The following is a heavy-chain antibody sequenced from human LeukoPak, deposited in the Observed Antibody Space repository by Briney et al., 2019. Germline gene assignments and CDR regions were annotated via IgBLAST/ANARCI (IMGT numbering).Heavy chain of an antibody. Sequence: SQTLSLTCTVSGGSISSGGYYWSWIRQHPGKGLEWIGYIYYSGSTYYNPSLKSRVTISVDTSKNQFSLKLSSVTAADTAVYYCARGSLGIGYQLLCESFYYFDYWGQGTLVTVSS. CDR3: ARGSLGIGYQLLCESFYYFDY. V-gene: IGHV4-31*03. J-gene: IGHJ4*02. D-gene: IGHD2-2*01. CDR2: IYYSGST. CDR1: GGSISSGGYY.